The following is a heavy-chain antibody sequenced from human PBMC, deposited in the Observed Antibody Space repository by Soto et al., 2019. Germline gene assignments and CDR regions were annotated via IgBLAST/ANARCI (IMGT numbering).Heavy chain of an antibody. Sequence: QVQLQESGPGLGMLSGPLPFPCPVSGASIRVPHWGPGAGRPPEKGLEWIGETHHSGKTSYNPPLKSRVTISLDTSKNQFSLNLISMTAADTAVYYCARDADFSSGDSEFWAFDIWGQGTMVTVSS. V-gene: IGHV4-4*02. D-gene: IGHD3-10*01. J-gene: IGHJ3*02. CDR2: THHSGKT. CDR3: ARDADFSSGDSEFWAFDI. CDR1: GASIRVPHW.